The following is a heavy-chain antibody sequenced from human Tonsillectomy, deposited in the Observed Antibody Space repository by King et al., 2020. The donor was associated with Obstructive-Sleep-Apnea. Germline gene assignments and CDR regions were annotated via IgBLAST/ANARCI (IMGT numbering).Heavy chain of an antibody. V-gene: IGHV4-31*03. CDR3: ARGMGAWPRLDP. CDR2: IFYIGGT. J-gene: IGHJ5*02. D-gene: IGHD3-16*01. Sequence: QLQESGPGLVKPSQTLSLTCTVSGGSISSGGYYWSWFRQHPGKGLGGIGYIFYIGGTFFNPSLKSRVTISVDTSKNQFSLKRSAVTAADTAVYYCARGMGAWPRLDPWGQGTLVTVSS. CDR1: GGSISSGGYY.